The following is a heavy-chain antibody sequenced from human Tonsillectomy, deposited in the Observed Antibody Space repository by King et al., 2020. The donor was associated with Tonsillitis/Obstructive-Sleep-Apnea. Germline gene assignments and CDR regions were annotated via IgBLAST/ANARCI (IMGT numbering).Heavy chain of an antibody. CDR3: ARAYYDFWGGYVNAFDI. D-gene: IGHD3-3*01. CDR1: GYSFTNYW. Sequence: VQLVESGAEVKKPGESLKISCKGSGYSFTNYWIGWVRQMPGKGLEWMGIIYPGDSETRYSPSFEGQVTISADKSISTAYLQWGSLKASDTAMYYCARAYYDFWGGYVNAFDIWGQGTMVTVSS. V-gene: IGHV5-51*01. J-gene: IGHJ3*02. CDR2: IYPGDSET.